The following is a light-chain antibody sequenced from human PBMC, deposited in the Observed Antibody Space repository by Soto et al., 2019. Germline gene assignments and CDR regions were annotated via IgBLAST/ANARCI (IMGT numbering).Light chain of an antibody. CDR2: GAS. CDR3: QQYGSSPHT. CDR1: QSVSSSY. J-gene: IGKJ2*01. Sequence: EIVLTQSPGTLSLSPGERATLSCRASQSVSSSYLAWYQHKPGQAPRLLIYGASSRATGIPDRFSGSGSGTDFILTISRLEPEDFAVYYCQQYGSSPHTFGQGTMLEIK. V-gene: IGKV3-20*01.